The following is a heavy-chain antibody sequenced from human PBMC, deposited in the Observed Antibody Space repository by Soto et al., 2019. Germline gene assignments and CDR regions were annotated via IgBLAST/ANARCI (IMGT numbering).Heavy chain of an antibody. CDR3: AADRGVVTPGY. D-gene: IGHD3-10*01. CDR1: GFTFTSSA. J-gene: IGHJ4*02. V-gene: IGHV1-58*01. Sequence: QMQLVQSGPEVKKPGTSVKVSCKASGFTFTSSAVQWVRQARGQRLEWIGWIVVGSGNTNYAQKCQARVTITRDMSTSKAYRERSSLRSEDTAVYYCAADRGVVTPGYWGQGTLVTVSS. CDR2: IVVGSGNT.